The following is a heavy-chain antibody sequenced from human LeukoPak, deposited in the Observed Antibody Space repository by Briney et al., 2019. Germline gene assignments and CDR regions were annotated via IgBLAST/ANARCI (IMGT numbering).Heavy chain of an antibody. CDR3: ARDFYGSGSYQPPSYAFDI. V-gene: IGHV3-15*05. J-gene: IGHJ3*02. CDR2: IKTKIDGGTT. Sequence: GGSLRLSCAVSGFTFSNAWMSWVRQAPGKGLEWVGRIKTKIDGGTTDYAAPVKGRFTISRDNSKNTLYLQMNSLRAEDTAVYYCARDFYGSGSYQPPSYAFDIWGQGTMVTVSS. CDR1: GFTFSNAW. D-gene: IGHD3-10*01.